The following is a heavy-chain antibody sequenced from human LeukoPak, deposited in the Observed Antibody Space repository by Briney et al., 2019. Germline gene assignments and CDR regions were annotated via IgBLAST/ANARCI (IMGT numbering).Heavy chain of an antibody. CDR3: AKDLHDYSNYGDAFDI. CDR1: GFTFSSYA. V-gene: IGHV3-30-3*01. J-gene: IGHJ3*02. Sequence: SGGSLRLSCAASGFTFSSYAMHWVRQAPGKGLEWVAVISYDGSNKYYADSVKGRFTISRDNSKNTLYLQMNSLRAEDTAVYYCAKDLHDYSNYGDAFDIWGQGTMVTVSS. CDR2: ISYDGSNK. D-gene: IGHD4-11*01.